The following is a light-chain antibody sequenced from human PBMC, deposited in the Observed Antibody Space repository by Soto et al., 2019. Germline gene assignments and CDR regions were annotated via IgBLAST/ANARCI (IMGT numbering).Light chain of an antibody. CDR3: SSYTSNSTRV. Sequence: QSVLTQPASVSGSPGQSITISCTGTSSDIGGYNFVSWYQQYPGKAPKLMIYDVTNRPSGVSNRFSGSKSGNTASLTISGLRAEDEADYYCSSYTSNSTRVFGTGTKLTVL. J-gene: IGLJ1*01. CDR1: SSDIGGYNF. V-gene: IGLV2-14*01. CDR2: DVT.